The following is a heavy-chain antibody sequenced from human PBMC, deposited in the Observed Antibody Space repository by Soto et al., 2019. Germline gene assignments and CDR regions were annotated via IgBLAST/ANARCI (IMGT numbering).Heavy chain of an antibody. CDR3: ARDLHPYYDIGPPGGMDV. J-gene: IGHJ6*02. CDR1: GFTFSSYG. Sequence: GGSLRLSCAASGFTFSSYGMHWVRQAPGKGLEWVAVIWYDGSNKYYADSVKGRFTISRDNSKNTLYLQMNSLRAEDTAVYYCARDLHPYYDIGPPGGMDVWGQGTTVTVSS. D-gene: IGHD3-9*01. V-gene: IGHV3-33*01. CDR2: IWYDGSNK.